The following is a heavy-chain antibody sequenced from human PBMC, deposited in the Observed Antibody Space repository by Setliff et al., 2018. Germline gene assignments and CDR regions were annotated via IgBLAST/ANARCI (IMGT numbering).Heavy chain of an antibody. D-gene: IGHD2-15*01. CDR3: ARSPAVLGIVYLDP. V-gene: IGHV1-69*05. J-gene: IGHJ5*02. CDR1: GGTFSSFA. Sequence: KVSCKASGGTFSSFAISWVRQAPGQGLEWMGGIIPMFGTPAYTQKFQDRVTITTDESTSTAYMELNSLTSEDTAVYYCARSPAVLGIVYLDPWGQGTLVTVSS. CDR2: IIPMFGTP.